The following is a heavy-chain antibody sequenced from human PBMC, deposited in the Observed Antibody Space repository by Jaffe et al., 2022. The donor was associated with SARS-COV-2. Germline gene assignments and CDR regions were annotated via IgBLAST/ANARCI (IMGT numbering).Heavy chain of an antibody. CDR1: GGSFSGYY. CDR2: INHSGST. J-gene: IGHJ3*02. D-gene: IGHD1-1*01. Sequence: QVQLQQWGAGLLKPSETLSLTCAVYGGSFSGYYWSWIRQPPGKGLEWIGEINHSGSTNYNPSLKSRVTISVDTSKNQFSLKLSSVTAADTAVYYCARGNGFSAFDIWGQGTMVTVSS. CDR3: ARGNGFSAFDI. V-gene: IGHV4-34*01.